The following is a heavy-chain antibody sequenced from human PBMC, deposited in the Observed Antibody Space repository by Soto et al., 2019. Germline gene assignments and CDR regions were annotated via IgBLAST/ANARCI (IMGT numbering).Heavy chain of an antibody. CDR3: ARVNPCYGDYVEYCYGMDV. D-gene: IGHD4-17*01. CDR1: GGSISSYY. V-gene: IGHV4-4*07. CDR2: IYTSGST. J-gene: IGHJ6*02. Sequence: PSETLSLTCTGSGGSISSYYWSWIRQPAGKGLEWIGRIYTSGSTNYNPSLKSRVTMSVDTSKNQFSLKLSSVTAADTAVYYCARVNPCYGDYVEYCYGMDVWGQGTMVTVSS.